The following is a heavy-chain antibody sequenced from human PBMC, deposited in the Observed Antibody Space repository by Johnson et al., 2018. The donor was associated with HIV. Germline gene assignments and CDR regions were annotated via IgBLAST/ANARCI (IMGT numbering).Heavy chain of an antibody. D-gene: IGHD1-26*01. CDR2: ISHDGSHK. CDR1: GFTFSS. Sequence: QVQLVESGGGVVQPGRSLRLSCAASGFTFSSMHWDRQAPGKGLEWVAVISHDGSHKYYADSVKGRFSLSRDISKNTLYLQMNSLRAEDTAVYYCAKGRWEATTYDDAFDIWGQGTMVTVSS. CDR3: AKGRWEATTYDDAFDI. V-gene: IGHV3-30*18. J-gene: IGHJ3*02.